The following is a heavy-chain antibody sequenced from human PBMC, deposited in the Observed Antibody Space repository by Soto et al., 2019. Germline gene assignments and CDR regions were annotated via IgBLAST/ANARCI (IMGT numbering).Heavy chain of an antibody. D-gene: IGHD1-26*01. CDR1: GYTFTSYG. J-gene: IGHJ5*02. CDR2: ISAYNGNT. CDR3: ARVVGALGHWFDP. Sequence: QVQLVQSGADVKKPGASVKVSCKASGYTFTSYGISWVRQAPGQGLEWMGRISAYNGNTNYAQKLQGRVTMTTDTSTSTANMELRSLRSDDTAVYYCARVVGALGHWFDPWGQGTLVTVSS. V-gene: IGHV1-18*01.